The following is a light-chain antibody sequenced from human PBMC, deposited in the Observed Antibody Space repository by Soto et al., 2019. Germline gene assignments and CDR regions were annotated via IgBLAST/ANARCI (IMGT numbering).Light chain of an antibody. CDR1: SSDVGYYNY. V-gene: IGLV2-14*01. CDR3: SSYTRSSSVL. J-gene: IGLJ2*01. Sequence: QSALTQPASVSGSPGQSITISCTGTSSDVGYYNYVSWYQQHPGKAPKVLIYEVRNRPSGASSRFSGSKSGNTAFLTISGLQPDDEADYYCSSYTRSSSVLFGGGTKVTVL. CDR2: EVR.